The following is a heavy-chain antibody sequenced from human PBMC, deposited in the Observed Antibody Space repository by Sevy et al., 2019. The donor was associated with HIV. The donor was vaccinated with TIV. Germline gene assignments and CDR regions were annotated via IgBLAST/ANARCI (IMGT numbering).Heavy chain of an antibody. CDR3: AKGQGYDYIWGNGRSGYYFDY. V-gene: IGHV3-30*18. Sequence: GGSLRLSCAASRFTFSTYDIHWVRQAPGKGLEWVAVISHDGSYQYYTDSVKGRFTISRDDSKNKAYLQMNSLRADDSGVYYCAKGQGYDYIWGNGRSGYYFDYWGQGTLVTVSS. J-gene: IGHJ4*02. CDR1: RFTFSTYD. CDR2: ISHDGSYQ. D-gene: IGHD3-16*01.